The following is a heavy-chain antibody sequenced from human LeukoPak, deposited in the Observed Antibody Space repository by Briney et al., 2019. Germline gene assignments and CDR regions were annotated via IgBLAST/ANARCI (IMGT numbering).Heavy chain of an antibody. CDR2: INPNSGGT. CDR3: AREISSSTLFDY. J-gene: IGHJ4*02. D-gene: IGHD6-6*01. Sequence: ASVKVSCKASGYTFTGYYMHWLRQAPGQGLGWMGWINPNSGGTNYAQKFQGRVTMTRDTSISTAYMELSRLRSDDTAVYYCAREISSSTLFDYWGQGTLVTVSS. V-gene: IGHV1-2*02. CDR1: GYTFTGYY.